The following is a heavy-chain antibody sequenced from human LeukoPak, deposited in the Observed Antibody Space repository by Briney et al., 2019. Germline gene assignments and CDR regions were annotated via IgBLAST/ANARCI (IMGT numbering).Heavy chain of an antibody. D-gene: IGHD2-21*01. CDR2: TYYRSKWYN. J-gene: IGHJ3*02. V-gene: IGHV6-1*01. CDR3: ARLAVPGKLWSDSNDAFDI. Sequence: SQTLSLTCAISGDSVSSNSAVWNWIRQSPSRGLEWLGRTYYRSKWYNDYAVSVKSRITIKPDTSKNQFSLKLSSVTAADTAVYYCARLAVPGKLWSDSNDAFDIWGQGTMVTVSS. CDR1: GDSVSSNSAV.